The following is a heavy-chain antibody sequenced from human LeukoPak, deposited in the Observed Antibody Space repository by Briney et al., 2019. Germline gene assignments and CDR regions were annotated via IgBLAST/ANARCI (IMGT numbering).Heavy chain of an antibody. CDR3: ARDLDYYDYRRLSH. V-gene: IGHV1-18*01. Sequence: ASVKVSCKASGYTFTNYGINWVRQAPGQGLEWMGWISTYIGNTNYAQNLQRRVTMTTDTSTSTAYMELRNLKSDDTAVYYSARDLDYYDYRRLSHWGLGTLVTVSS. CDR1: GYTFTNYG. D-gene: IGHD3-3*01. CDR2: ISTYIGNT. J-gene: IGHJ4*02.